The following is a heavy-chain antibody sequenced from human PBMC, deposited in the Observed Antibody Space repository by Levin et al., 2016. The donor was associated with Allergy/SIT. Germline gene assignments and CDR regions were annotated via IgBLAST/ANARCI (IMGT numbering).Heavy chain of an antibody. CDR1: GFTFSSYW. V-gene: IGHV3-74*01. CDR3: ARRIQYYYDSSGYYYYYGMDV. D-gene: IGHD3-22*01. Sequence: GGSLRLSCAASGFTFSSYWMHWVRQAPGKGLVWVSRINSDGSSTSYADSVKGRFTISRDNAKNTLYLQMNSLRAEDTAVYYCARRIQYYYDSSGYYYYYGMDVWGQGTTVTVSS. CDR2: INSDGSST. J-gene: IGHJ6*02.